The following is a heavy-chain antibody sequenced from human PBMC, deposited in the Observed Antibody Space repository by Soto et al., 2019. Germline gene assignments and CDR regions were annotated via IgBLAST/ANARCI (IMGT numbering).Heavy chain of an antibody. CDR2: VYYTETT. V-gene: IGHV4-39*01. CDR3: ARQRVLSTNMFITSFDP. D-gene: IGHD3-10*02. J-gene: IGHJ5*02. Sequence: TLSLTCSLSGGSINSSDHFWGWIRQTPGKGLEWIGSVYYTETTYYNPSLKSPVTISVETSRNTFSLRVNSVTAADTGIYYCARQRVLSTNMFITSFDPWGQGTLVTVSS. CDR1: GGSINSSDHF.